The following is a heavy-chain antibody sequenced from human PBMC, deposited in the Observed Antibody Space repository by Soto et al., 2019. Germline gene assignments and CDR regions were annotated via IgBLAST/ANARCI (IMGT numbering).Heavy chain of an antibody. Sequence: ASVKVSCKASGYTFTSYGISWVRQAPGQGLEWMGWISAYNGNTNYAQKLQGRVTMTTDTSTSTAYMELRSLRSDDTAVYYCAIIPYCSGGSCSSLDYWGQGTLVTVSS. CDR1: GYTFTSYG. D-gene: IGHD2-15*01. J-gene: IGHJ4*02. CDR3: AIIPYCSGGSCSSLDY. CDR2: ISAYNGNT. V-gene: IGHV1-18*01.